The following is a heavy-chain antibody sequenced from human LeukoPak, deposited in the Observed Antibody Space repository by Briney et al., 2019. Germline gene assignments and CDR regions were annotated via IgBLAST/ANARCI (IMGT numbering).Heavy chain of an antibody. Sequence: SVKVSCKASGYTFTGYYMHWVRQAPGQGLEWMGWINPNSGGTNYAQKFQGRVTMTRDMSISTAYMELSRLRSDDTAVYYCARDPGGIVVVVAATGGNWFDPWGQGTLVTVSS. D-gene: IGHD2-15*01. V-gene: IGHV1-2*02. CDR3: ARDPGGIVVVVAATGGNWFDP. CDR2: INPNSGGT. CDR1: GYTFTGYY. J-gene: IGHJ5*02.